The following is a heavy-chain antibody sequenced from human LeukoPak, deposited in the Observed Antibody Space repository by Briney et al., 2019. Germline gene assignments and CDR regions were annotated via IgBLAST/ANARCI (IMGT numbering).Heavy chain of an antibody. CDR1: GYTFTGYY. CDR3: AGAQWLREFDY. V-gene: IGHV1-46*01. Sequence: ASVKVSCKASGYTFTGYYMHWVRQAPGQGLEWMGIINPSGGSTSYAQKFQGRVTMTRDTSTSTVYMELSSLRSEDTAVYYCAGAQWLREFDYWGQGTLVTVSS. CDR2: INPSGGST. D-gene: IGHD5-12*01. J-gene: IGHJ4*02.